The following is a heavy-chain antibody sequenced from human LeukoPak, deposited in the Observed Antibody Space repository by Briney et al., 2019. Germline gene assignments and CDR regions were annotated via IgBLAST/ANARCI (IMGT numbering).Heavy chain of an antibody. CDR3: ARRHGYYYYMDV. CDR2: IYYSGST. Sequence: PSETLSLTCTVSGGSISSYYWSWIRQPPGKGLEWIGYIYYSGSTNYNPSLKSRVTISVDTSKNQFSLKLSSVTAADTAVYYCARRHGYYYYMDVWGKGTTVTVSS. J-gene: IGHJ6*03. V-gene: IGHV4-59*08. CDR1: GGSISSYY.